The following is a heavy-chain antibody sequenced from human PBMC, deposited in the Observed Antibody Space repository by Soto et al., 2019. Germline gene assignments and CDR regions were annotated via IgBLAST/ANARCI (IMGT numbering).Heavy chain of an antibody. CDR1: GFTFRSYA. CDR3: AKDPYASPGATGPYGMDV. V-gene: IGHV3-23*01. Sequence: GGSLRVSCAASGFTFRSYAMSWVRQAPGKGLEWVSAISTSGAYTYYADSVKGRFTISRDNSKNTLYLQLNSPRAEDTAVYYCAKDPYASPGATGPYGMDVWGQGTTVTVSS. J-gene: IGHJ6*02. CDR2: ISTSGAYT. D-gene: IGHD2-2*01.